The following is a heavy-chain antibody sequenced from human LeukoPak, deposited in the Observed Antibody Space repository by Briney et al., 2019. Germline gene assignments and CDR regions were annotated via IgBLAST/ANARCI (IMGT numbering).Heavy chain of an antibody. J-gene: IGHJ4*02. CDR2: VNHAGST. V-gene: IGHV4-34*01. D-gene: IGHD3-22*01. CDR1: GGSFSGYY. CDR3: ARRIGVVTSVDY. Sequence: SETLSLTCAVYGGSFSGYYWSWIRQPPGKGLEWIGEVNHAGSTNYSPSLKSRVTISVDTSKSQVSLKISSVTAADTAVYYCARRIGVVTSVDYWGQGTLVTVSS.